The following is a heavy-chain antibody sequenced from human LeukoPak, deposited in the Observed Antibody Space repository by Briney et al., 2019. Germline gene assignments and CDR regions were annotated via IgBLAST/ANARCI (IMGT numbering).Heavy chain of an antibody. Sequence: PGGSLRLSCAASGFTFDDYAMHWVRQAPGKGLEWVSGISWNSGSIGYADSVKGRFTISRDNAKNSLYLQMNSLRAEDTALYYCAKGMGEHYYDSSGLFDHWGQGTLVTVSS. V-gene: IGHV3-9*01. D-gene: IGHD3-22*01. CDR3: AKGMGEHYYDSSGLFDH. CDR2: ISWNSGSI. J-gene: IGHJ4*02. CDR1: GFTFDDYA.